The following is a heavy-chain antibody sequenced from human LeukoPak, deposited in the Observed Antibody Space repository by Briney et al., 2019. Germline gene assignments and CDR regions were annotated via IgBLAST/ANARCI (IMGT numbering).Heavy chain of an antibody. CDR2: IYHSGST. CDR3: ARGSYYYGSGSLLY. J-gene: IGHJ4*02. D-gene: IGHD3-10*01. Sequence: PSGTLSLTCAVSGGSISSSNWWSWVRQPPGKGLEWIGEIYHSGSTNYNPSLKSRATISVDKSKNQFSLKLSSVTAADTAVYYCARGSYYYGSGSLLYWGQGTLVTVSS. V-gene: IGHV4-4*02. CDR1: GGSISSSNW.